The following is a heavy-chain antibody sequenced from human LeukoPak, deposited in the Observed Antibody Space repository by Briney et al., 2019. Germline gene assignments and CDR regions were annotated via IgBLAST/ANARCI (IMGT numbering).Heavy chain of an antibody. CDR3: ARRPRYYGSGSYYGTYFDY. CDR1: GGSFSGYY. Sequence: SETLSLTCAVYGGSFSGYYWSWIRQPPGKGLEWIGEINHSGSTNYNPSLKSRVTISVDTSKNQFSLKLRSVTAADTAVYYCARRPRYYGSGSYYGTYFDYWGQGTLVTVSS. CDR2: INHSGST. V-gene: IGHV4-34*01. J-gene: IGHJ4*02. D-gene: IGHD3-10*01.